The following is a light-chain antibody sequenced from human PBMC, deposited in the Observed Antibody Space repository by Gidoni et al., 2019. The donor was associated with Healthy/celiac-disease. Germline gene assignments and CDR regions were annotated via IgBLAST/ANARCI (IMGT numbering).Light chain of an antibody. CDR2: GAS. Sequence: EIVMPQSPATLPVSPGERATLPCRASQSVSSNLAWYQQKPGQAPRLLIYGASTRATGIPARFSGSGSGTEFTLTISSLQSEDFAVYYCQQYNNWPRTFGQGTKVEIK. J-gene: IGKJ1*01. V-gene: IGKV3-15*01. CDR3: QQYNNWPRT. CDR1: QSVSSN.